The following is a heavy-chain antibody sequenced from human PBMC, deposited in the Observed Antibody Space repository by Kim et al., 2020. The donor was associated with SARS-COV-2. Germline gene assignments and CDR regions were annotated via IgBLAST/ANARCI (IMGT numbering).Heavy chain of an antibody. Sequence: FTISRDNAKNSLYLQMNSLRAEDTAVYYCARDRIAAAGRPYYYYYGMDVWGQGTTVTVSS. CDR3: ARDRIAAAGRPYYYYYGMDV. D-gene: IGHD6-13*01. V-gene: IGHV3-48*03. J-gene: IGHJ6*02.